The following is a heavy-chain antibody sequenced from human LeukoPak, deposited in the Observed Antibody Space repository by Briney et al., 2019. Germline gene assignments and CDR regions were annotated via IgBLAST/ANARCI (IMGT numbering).Heavy chain of an antibody. V-gene: IGHV4-34*01. Sequence: SETLSLPCAVSGGSFSGYYWSWIRQPPGKGLEWIGEINHSGSTNYNPSLKSRVTISVDTSKNQFSLKLSSVTAADTAVYYCARSTMVRGVNLGYYYYMDVWGKGTTVTVSS. D-gene: IGHD3-10*01. CDR2: INHSGST. CDR3: ARSTMVRGVNLGYYYYMDV. CDR1: GGSFSGYY. J-gene: IGHJ6*03.